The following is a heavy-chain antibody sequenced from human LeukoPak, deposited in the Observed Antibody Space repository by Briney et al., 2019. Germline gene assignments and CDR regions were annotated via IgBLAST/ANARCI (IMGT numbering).Heavy chain of an antibody. CDR3: ARASYCSSTSCSHAFLNH. J-gene: IGHJ5*02. CDR2: ISSSSSYI. D-gene: IGHD2-2*01. CDR1: GFTFSSYS. V-gene: IGHV3-21*01. Sequence: PGGSLRPSCAASGFTFSSYSMNWVRQAPGKGLEWVSSISSSSSYIYYADSVKGRFTISRDNAKNSLYLQMNSLRAEDTAVYYCARASYCSSTSCSHAFLNHWGQGTLVTVSS.